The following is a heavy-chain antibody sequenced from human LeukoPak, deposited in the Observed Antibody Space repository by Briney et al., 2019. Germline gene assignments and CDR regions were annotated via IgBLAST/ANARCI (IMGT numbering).Heavy chain of an antibody. CDR1: GGSISSSSYY. J-gene: IGHJ4*02. CDR2: IYYSGST. CDR3: ARRGSSWSYYFDY. V-gene: IGHV4-39*01. D-gene: IGHD6-13*01. Sequence: SETLSLTCTVSGGSISSSSYYWGWIRQPPGKGLEWIGSIYYSGSTYYDPSLKSRVAISVDTSKNQFSLKLRSVTAADTAVYYCARRGSSWSYYFDYWGQGTLVTVSP.